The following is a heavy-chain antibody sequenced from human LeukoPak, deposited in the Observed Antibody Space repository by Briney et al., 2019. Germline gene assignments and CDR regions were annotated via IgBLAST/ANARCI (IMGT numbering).Heavy chain of an antibody. D-gene: IGHD1-14*01. CDR1: GGSFSGYY. CDR3: ARGRTNRLGY. V-gene: IGHV4-34*01. CDR2: INHSGST. Sequence: PSETLSLTCAVYGGSFSGYYWSWIRQPLGKGLEWIGEINHSGSTNYNPSLKSRVTISVDTSKNQFSLKLSSVTAADTAVYYCARGRTNRLGYWGQGTLVTVSS. J-gene: IGHJ4*02.